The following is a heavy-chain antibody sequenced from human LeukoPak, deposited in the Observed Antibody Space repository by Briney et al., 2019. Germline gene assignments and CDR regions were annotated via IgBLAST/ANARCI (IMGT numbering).Heavy chain of an antibody. J-gene: IGHJ4*02. CDR3: ATAENTGRSYYFDY. V-gene: IGHV3-30*02. Sequence: GGSLRLSCAASGFTFSSYGMHWVRQAPGKGLEWVAFIRYDGTKKYYADSVKGRFTISRDNSKNTLYLQMDSLRADDTAVYYCATAENTGRSYYFDYWGQGTLVTVSS. D-gene: IGHD3-10*01. CDR1: GFTFSSYG. CDR2: IRYDGTKK.